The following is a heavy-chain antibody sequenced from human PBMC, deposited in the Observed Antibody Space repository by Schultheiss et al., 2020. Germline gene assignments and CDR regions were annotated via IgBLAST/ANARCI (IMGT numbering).Heavy chain of an antibody. J-gene: IGHJ6*02. CDR1: GFSFSSYG. CDR2: ISYDATEN. Sequence: GGSLRLSCAASGFSFSSYGMSWVRQAPGKGLEWVAVISYDATENYYADSVKGRFTISRDNSKNTLYMQMNSLGGEDTAVYYCARDAILLWFEPYGMDVWGQGTTVTVSS. CDR3: ARDAILLWFEPYGMDV. V-gene: IGHV3-30*03. D-gene: IGHD3-10*01.